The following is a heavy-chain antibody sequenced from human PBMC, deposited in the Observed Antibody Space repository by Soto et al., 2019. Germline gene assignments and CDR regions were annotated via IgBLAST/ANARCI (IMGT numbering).Heavy chain of an antibody. CDR1: GDSMSTYY. CDR2: VHSSGST. V-gene: IGHV4-59*01. CDR3: ARGGGWLPDL. D-gene: IGHD3-22*01. J-gene: IGHJ5*02. Sequence: QVQLQESGPGLVKSSETLSLTCTVSGDSMSTYYWNWIRQPPGKGLEWIGYVHSSGSTNYNPSLKSRVTISLDTSKNQFSLHLTSVTAADTAVYYCARGGGWLPDLWGQGTLVTVST.